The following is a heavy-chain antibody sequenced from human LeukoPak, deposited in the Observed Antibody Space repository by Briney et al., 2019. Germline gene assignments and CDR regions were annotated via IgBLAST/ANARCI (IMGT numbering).Heavy chain of an antibody. V-gene: IGHV3-23*01. J-gene: IGHJ4*02. CDR3: AKAPGTIYSSYAKPDH. CDR2: ISGSGGST. CDR1: GFTFSSYA. D-gene: IGHD4-11*01. Sequence: GGSLRLSCAASGFTFSSYAMCWVRQAPGKGLEWVSAISGSGGSTYYADSVKGRFTISRDNSKNTLYLQMNSLRAEDTAVYYCAKAPGTIYSSYAKPDHWGRARLVTVSS.